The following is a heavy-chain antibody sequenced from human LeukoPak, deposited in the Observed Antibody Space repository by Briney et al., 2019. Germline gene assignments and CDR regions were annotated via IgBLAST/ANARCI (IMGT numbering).Heavy chain of an antibody. CDR1: GFTFSSYS. Sequence: GGSLRLSCAASGFTFSSYSMNWVRQAPGKGLEWVSSISSSSSYIYYADSVKGRFTISRDNAKNSLYLQMNSLRAEDTAVYYCATIAAAGTPAGYYGMDVWGQGTTVTVSS. CDR2: ISSSSSYI. V-gene: IGHV3-21*01. J-gene: IGHJ6*02. D-gene: IGHD6-13*01. CDR3: ATIAAAGTPAGYYGMDV.